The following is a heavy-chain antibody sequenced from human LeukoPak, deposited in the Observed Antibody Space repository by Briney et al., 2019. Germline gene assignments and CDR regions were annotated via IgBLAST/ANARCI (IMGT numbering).Heavy chain of an antibody. CDR2: MNPNSGNT. J-gene: IGHJ6*02. V-gene: IGHV1-8*01. D-gene: IGHD2-2*01. CDR3: ARGPKDIVVVPAALHYYYYYGMDV. CDR1: GYTFTSYD. Sequence: ASVKVSCKASGYTFTSYDINWVRQATGQGLEWMGWMNPNSGNTGYAQKFQGRVTMTRNTSISTAYMELSSLRSEDTAVYYCARGPKDIVVVPAALHYYYYYGMDVWGQGTTVTVSS.